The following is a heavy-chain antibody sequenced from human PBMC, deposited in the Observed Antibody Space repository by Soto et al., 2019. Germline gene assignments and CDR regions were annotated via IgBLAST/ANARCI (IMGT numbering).Heavy chain of an antibody. Sequence: SETLSLTCAVSGDSIRSGNWWSWVRQPPGKGLEWIGEIYRSGTTNYNPSLKSRVTISVDKSKNQFSLKLTSVTAADTAVYYCARQRGYYVDYWGQGTLVTVSS. V-gene: IGHV4-4*02. CDR2: IYRSGTT. D-gene: IGHD3-22*01. J-gene: IGHJ4*02. CDR1: GDSIRSGNW. CDR3: ARQRGYYVDY.